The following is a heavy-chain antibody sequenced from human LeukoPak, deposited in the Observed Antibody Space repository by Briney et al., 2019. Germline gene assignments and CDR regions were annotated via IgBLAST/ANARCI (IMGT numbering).Heavy chain of an antibody. CDR1: GFTFSNAW. CDR2: ISGSGGST. V-gene: IGHV3-23*01. Sequence: GGSLRLSCAASGFTFSNAWMNWVRQAPGKGLEWVSAISGSGGSTYYADSVKGRFTISRDNPKNTLYLQMNSLRAEDTAVYYCAKDGRYSSSSFFDYWGQGTLVTVSS. D-gene: IGHD6-6*01. J-gene: IGHJ4*02. CDR3: AKDGRYSSSSFFDY.